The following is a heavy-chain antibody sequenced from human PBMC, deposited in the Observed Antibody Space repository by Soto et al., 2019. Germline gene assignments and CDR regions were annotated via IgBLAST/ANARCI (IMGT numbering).Heavy chain of an antibody. Sequence: GSLRLSCAGSGFTFSDYYMTWIRQAPGKGLEWVAYINTLSTAIYYADSVKGRFTISRDNAKNSLYLQMNGLRAEDTATYYCARRLQWQLRPLDSWGRGTLVTVSS. CDR2: INTLSTAI. J-gene: IGHJ4*02. CDR1: GFTFSDYY. CDR3: ARRLQWQLRPLDS. V-gene: IGHV3-11*01. D-gene: IGHD6-19*01.